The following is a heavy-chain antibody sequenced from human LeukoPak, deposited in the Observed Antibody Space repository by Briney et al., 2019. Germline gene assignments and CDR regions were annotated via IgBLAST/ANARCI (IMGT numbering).Heavy chain of an antibody. CDR3: ARGASYVTSQWFDP. CDR2: ISSSSSYI. D-gene: IGHD2-21*02. V-gene: IGHV3-21*01. J-gene: IGHJ5*02. CDR1: GFTFSSYE. Sequence: PGGSLRLSCAASGFTFSSYEMNWVRQAPGKGLEWVSSISSSSSYIYYADSVKGRFTISRDNAKNSLYLQMNSLRAEDTAVYYCARGASYVTSQWFDPWGQGTQVTVSS.